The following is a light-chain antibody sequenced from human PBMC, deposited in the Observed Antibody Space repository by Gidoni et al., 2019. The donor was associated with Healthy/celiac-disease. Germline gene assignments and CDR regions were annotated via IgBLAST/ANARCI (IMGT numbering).Light chain of an antibody. CDR2: GAS. CDR3: QQYGSSPPT. Sequence: EIVWTQSPGTLSLSPGERATRSCRASQRVSSSYLAWYQQKPGQAPRLLIYGASSRAPGIPYRFSGSGSGTDFTLTISRLEPEDFAVYYCQQYGSSPPTFGPGTKVDIK. J-gene: IGKJ3*01. V-gene: IGKV3-20*01. CDR1: QRVSSSY.